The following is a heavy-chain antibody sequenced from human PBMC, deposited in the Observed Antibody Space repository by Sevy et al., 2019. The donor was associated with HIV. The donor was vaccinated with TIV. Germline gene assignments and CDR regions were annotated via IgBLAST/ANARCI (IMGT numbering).Heavy chain of an antibody. J-gene: IGHJ4*02. D-gene: IGHD3-16*02. CDR1: GFTFSSYA. CDR2: ISYDGSNK. Sequence: GGSLRLSCAASGFTFSSYAMHWVRQAPGKGLEWVAVISYDGSNKYYADSVKGRFTISRDNSKNTLYLQMNSLRAEDTAGYYCARGTISDYVWGSYRYWGQGTLVTVSS. CDR3: ARGTISDYVWGSYRY. V-gene: IGHV3-30-3*01.